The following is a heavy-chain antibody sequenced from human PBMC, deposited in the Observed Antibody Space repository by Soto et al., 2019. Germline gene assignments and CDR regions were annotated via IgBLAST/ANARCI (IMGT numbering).Heavy chain of an antibody. D-gene: IGHD2-8*01. CDR1: GFTFSSYA. J-gene: IGHJ5*02. CDR3: AKDGVLLMVYALTNPYNWFDP. Sequence: GGSLRLSCAASGFTFSSYAMSWVRQAPGKGLEWVSAISGSGGSTYYADSVKGRFTISRDNSKNTLYLQMNSLRAEDTAVYYCAKDGVLLMVYALTNPYNWFDPWGQGTLVTVSS. CDR2: ISGSGGST. V-gene: IGHV3-23*01.